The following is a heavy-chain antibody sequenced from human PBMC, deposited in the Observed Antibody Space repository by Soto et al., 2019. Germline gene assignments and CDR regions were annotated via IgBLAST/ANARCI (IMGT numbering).Heavy chain of an antibody. CDR3: ARGGAEDNYFDP. CDR1: GGAIDNGGFY. Sequence: QVQLRESGPGLVKPSQTLSLTCTVSGGAIDNGGFYWSWIRQQPGKGLEWIGHICCSGSSHYNPSLRSRVTISMDTSKNDLSLKLSPVTAADTAVYYCARGGAEDNYFDPWGQGTLVTVSS. CDR2: ICCSGSS. J-gene: IGHJ5*02. V-gene: IGHV4-31*03.